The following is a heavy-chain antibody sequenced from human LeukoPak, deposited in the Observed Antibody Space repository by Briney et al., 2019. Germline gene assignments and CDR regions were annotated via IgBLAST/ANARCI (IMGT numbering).Heavy chain of an antibody. J-gene: IGHJ4*02. CDR2: ISSDGNDK. D-gene: IGHD5-12*01. V-gene: IGHV3-30*03. CDR3: TTKVIRGNRGDHYDD. CDR1: GVTFSSYG. Sequence: GGSLRLSCAASGVTFSSYGMHWVRQAPGKGLEWVALISSDGNDKLYGDSVKGRFTISRDDSKSTLYLQMNSLRAEDTAVYYCTTKVIRGNRGDHYDDWGQGTLVTVSS.